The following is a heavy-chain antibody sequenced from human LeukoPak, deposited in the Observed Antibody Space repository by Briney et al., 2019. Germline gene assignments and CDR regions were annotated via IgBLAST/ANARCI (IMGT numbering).Heavy chain of an antibody. Sequence: GASVNVSCKASGYTFTSYGISWVRQAPGQGLEWMGWISAYNGNSNYAQKFQGRVTMTTDTSTSTGYMELRSLRSDGTAVYYCARVHSYCSTTSCLDYWGQGTLVTVSS. CDR2: ISAYNGNS. CDR1: GYTFTSYG. J-gene: IGHJ4*02. D-gene: IGHD2-2*01. V-gene: IGHV1-18*01. CDR3: ARVHSYCSTTSCLDY.